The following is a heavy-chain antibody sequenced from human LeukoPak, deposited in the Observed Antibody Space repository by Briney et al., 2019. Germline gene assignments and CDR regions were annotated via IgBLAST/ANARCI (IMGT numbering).Heavy chain of an antibody. V-gene: IGHV3-15*07. Sequence: GGSLRLSCAVSGFPFSDAWMNWVRQVPGRGLEWVGLIKSRTNGGTTDYTTPVKGRFTISRDDSKNTLYLQMNSLKIEDTAVYYCVRELSGSFDYWGQGTLVTVSS. CDR2: IKSRTNGGTT. CDR1: GFPFSDAW. J-gene: IGHJ4*02. CDR3: VRELSGSFDY. D-gene: IGHD3-10*01.